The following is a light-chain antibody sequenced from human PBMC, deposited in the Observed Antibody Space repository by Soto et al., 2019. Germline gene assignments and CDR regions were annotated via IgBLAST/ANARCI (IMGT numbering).Light chain of an antibody. CDR1: QSINIY. CDR3: QQRYCWPLT. V-gene: IGKV3-11*01. J-gene: IGKJ4*01. CDR2: DAS. Sequence: EIVLTQSPAALSLSPGGRATLSCSVSQSINIYLAWYQQKLGQAPRLLIYDASIRATGIPARFSGGGSGTDFTLTISSLEPEDFGVYYGQQRYCWPLTFGGGPKVEIK.